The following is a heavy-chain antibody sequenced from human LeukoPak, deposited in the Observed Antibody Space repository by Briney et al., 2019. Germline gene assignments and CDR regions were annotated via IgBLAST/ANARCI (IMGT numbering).Heavy chain of an antibody. V-gene: IGHV3-30-3*01. CDR1: GFTFSSYA. D-gene: IGHD6-6*01. J-gene: IGHJ4*02. CDR3: ARVKFGEQLVPYFDY. Sequence: GGSLRLSCAASGFTFSSYAMHWVRQAPGKWLEWVAVISYDGSNKYYADSVKGRFTISRDNSKNTLYLQMNSLRAEDTAVYYCARVKFGEQLVPYFDYWGQGTLVTVSS. CDR2: ISYDGSNK.